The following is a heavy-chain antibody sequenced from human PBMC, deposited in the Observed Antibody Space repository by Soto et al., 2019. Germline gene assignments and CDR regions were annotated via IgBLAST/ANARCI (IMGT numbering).Heavy chain of an antibody. J-gene: IGHJ6*02. CDR2: IIPIFGTA. D-gene: IGHD3-16*01. CDR3: ARPEGAYYYYGMDV. Sequence: QVQLVQSGAEVKKPGSSVKVSCKASGGTFSSYAIIWVRQAPGQGLEWMGGIIPIFGTANYAQKFQGRVTITADESTSTADMELSSLRSEDTAVYYCARPEGAYYYYGMDVWGQGPTVTVSS. CDR1: GGTFSSYA. V-gene: IGHV1-69*01.